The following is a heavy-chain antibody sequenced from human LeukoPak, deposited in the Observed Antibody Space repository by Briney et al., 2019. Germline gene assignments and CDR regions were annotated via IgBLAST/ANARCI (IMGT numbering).Heavy chain of an antibody. D-gene: IGHD1-1*01. V-gene: IGHV4-59*01. J-gene: IGHJ6*03. CDR3: ARLDHGNYYYYYYMDV. CDR2: IYSSGST. CDR1: GGSIRGYY. Sequence: SETLSLTCNVSGGSIRGYYWSWIRQPPGKGLEWIGYIYSSGSTNYNPSLKSRVTMSVDTSKNQFSLKLSSVTAADTAVYYCARLDHGNYYYYYYMDVWGKGTTVTISS.